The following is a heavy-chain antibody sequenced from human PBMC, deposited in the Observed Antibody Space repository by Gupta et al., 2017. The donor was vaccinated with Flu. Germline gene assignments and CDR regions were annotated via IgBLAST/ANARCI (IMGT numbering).Heavy chain of an antibody. CDR2: ITNNGGMT. Sequence: EMQLLESGGGSVQPGESLRLSCATSGFSFSLFSMSWVRQAPGKGLEWVSAITNNGGMTYYARSVKGRFTISRDNSKGTLSLQMNSLRVEDTATYYCAKRLGETLGFCVGDACQDEFWGPGTLVSVSP. J-gene: IGHJ4*02. CDR1: GFSFSLFS. D-gene: IGHD2-21*01. CDR3: AKRLGETLGFCVGDACQDEF. V-gene: IGHV3-23*01.